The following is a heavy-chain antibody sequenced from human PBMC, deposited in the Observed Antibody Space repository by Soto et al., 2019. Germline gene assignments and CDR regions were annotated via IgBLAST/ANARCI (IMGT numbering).Heavy chain of an antibody. V-gene: IGHV3-74*01. CDR3: AREAAYYDFWSGYYYRGGRYYYYGMDV. D-gene: IGHD3-3*01. CDR2: INSDGSST. J-gene: IGHJ6*02. Sequence: VGSLRLSCAASGFTFSSYWMHWVRQAPGKGLVWVSRINSDGSSTSYADSVKGRFTISRDNAKNTLYLQMNSLRAEDTAVYYCAREAAYYDFWSGYYYRGGRYYYYGMDVWGQGTTVTVSS. CDR1: GFTFSSYW.